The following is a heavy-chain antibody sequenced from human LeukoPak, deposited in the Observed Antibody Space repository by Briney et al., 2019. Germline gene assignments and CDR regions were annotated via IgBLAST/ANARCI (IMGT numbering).Heavy chain of an antibody. D-gene: IGHD3-22*01. CDR1: GFTFSDYY. J-gene: IGHJ4*02. CDR3: ARATYDSSGYHHDY. CDR2: ITSSGATR. V-gene: IGHV3-11*04. Sequence: GGSLRLSCAASGFTFSDYYMSWIRQVPGKGLEWVSYITSSGATRYYADAVKGRFTISRDNAKNSLYLQMNSLRAEDTAVYYCARATYDSSGYHHDYWGQGTLVTVSS.